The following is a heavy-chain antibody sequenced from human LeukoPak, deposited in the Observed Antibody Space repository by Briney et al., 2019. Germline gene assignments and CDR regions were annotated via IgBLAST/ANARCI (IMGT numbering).Heavy chain of an antibody. Sequence: GGSLRLSCAVSGFTFSTYAMQWVRLAPGRGLEWVAVIVYDGSSKYYADSVKGRFTISRDNSKNTLYLQMNSLKTEDTAVYYCAELGITMIGGVWGKGTTVTISS. CDR1: GFTFSTYA. V-gene: IGHV3-30-3*01. J-gene: IGHJ6*04. D-gene: IGHD3-10*02. CDR2: IVYDGSSK. CDR3: AELGITMIGGV.